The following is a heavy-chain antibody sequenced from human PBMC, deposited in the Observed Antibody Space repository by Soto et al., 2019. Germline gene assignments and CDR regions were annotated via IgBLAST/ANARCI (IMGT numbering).Heavy chain of an antibody. Sequence: GGSLRLSCAASGFTFSDYYMSWIRQAPGKGLEWVSYISSSGSTIYYADSVKGRFTISRDNAKNSLYLQMNSLRAEDTAVYYCAREYYYGSGSYYPFDYWGQGTLVTVSS. V-gene: IGHV3-11*01. D-gene: IGHD3-10*01. CDR3: AREYYYGSGSYYPFDY. CDR2: ISSSGSTI. CDR1: GFTFSDYY. J-gene: IGHJ4*02.